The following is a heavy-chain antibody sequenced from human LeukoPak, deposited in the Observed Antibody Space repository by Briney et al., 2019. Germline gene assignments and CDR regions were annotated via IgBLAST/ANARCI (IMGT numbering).Heavy chain of an antibody. CDR3: AKRLEVSQTCDY. V-gene: IGHV3-30*02. CDR1: GFTFRSYG. D-gene: IGHD1-1*01. CDR2: IRYDGSNK. J-gene: IGHJ4*02. Sequence: PGGSLRLSCAASGFTFRSYGMHWVRQAPGKGLEWVAFIRYDGSNKYYADSVKGRFTISRDNSKNTLYLQMNSLRAEDTAVYYCAKRLEVSQTCDYWGQGTLVTVSS.